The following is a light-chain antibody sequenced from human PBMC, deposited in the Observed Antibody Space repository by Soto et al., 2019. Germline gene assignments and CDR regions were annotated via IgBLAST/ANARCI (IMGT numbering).Light chain of an antibody. Sequence: EIVLTQSPATLSLSPGERATLSCRASQSVSSFFVWYQQKRGQAPRLLIYDASKRATGIPARFSGSGSGTDFTHTISSLEPEDFAGYYCQQRLDWPLTFGGGTTVEIK. CDR1: QSVSSF. CDR3: QQRLDWPLT. V-gene: IGKV3-11*01. J-gene: IGKJ4*01. CDR2: DAS.